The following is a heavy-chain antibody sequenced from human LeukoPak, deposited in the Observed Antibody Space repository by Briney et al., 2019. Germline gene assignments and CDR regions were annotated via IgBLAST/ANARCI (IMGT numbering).Heavy chain of an antibody. J-gene: IGHJ6*03. CDR1: GGSISSGSYY. V-gene: IGHV4-61*02. CDR3: ASLYRAGYYMDV. CDR2: IYTSGST. D-gene: IGHD6-19*01. Sequence: PSQTLSLTCTVSGGSISSGSYYWSWIRQPAGKGLEWIGRIYTSGSTNYNPSLKSRVTISVDTSKNQFSLKLSSVTAAYTAVYYCASLYRAGYYMDVWGKGTTVTVSS.